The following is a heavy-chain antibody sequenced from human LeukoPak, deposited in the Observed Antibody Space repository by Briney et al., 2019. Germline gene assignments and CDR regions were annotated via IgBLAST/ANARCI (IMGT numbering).Heavy chain of an antibody. D-gene: IGHD1-26*01. CDR2: ISSSSSYI. CDR1: GFTFSSYS. J-gene: IGHJ6*02. CDR3: ARVKIVGATTGYYYYGMDV. Sequence: GGSLRLSCAASGFTFSSYSMNWVRQAPGKGLEWVSSISSSSSYIYYADSVKGRFTISRDNAKNSLYLQMNSLRAEDTAVYYCARVKIVGATTGYYYYGMDVWGQGTTVTVS. V-gene: IGHV3-21*01.